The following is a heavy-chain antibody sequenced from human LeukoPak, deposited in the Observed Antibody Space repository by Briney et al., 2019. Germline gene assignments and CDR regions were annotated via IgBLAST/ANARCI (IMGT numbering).Heavy chain of an antibody. CDR3: AKDRGPHYYDSSGYFDY. V-gene: IGHV3-23*01. CDR1: GFTFSSYA. Sequence: QPGGSLRLSCAASGFTFSSYAMSWVRQAPGKGLDWVSAISGSGGSTYYADSVKGRFTISRDNSKNTLYLQMNSLRAEDTAVYYCAKDRGPHYYDSSGYFDYWGQGTLVTVSS. CDR2: ISGSGGST. J-gene: IGHJ4*02. D-gene: IGHD3-22*01.